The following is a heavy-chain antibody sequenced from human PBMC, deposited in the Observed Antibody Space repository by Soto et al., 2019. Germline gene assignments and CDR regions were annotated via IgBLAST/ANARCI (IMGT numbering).Heavy chain of an antibody. CDR1: GFTFSSYG. J-gene: IGHJ4*02. Sequence: GGSLRLSCAASGFTFSSYGMHWVRQAPGKGLEWVAVISYDGSNKYYADSVKGRFTISRDNSKNTLYLQMNSLRAEDTAVYYCAKDTAMVRVLDYWGQGTLVTVSS. V-gene: IGHV3-30*18. CDR3: AKDTAMVRVLDY. CDR2: ISYDGSNK. D-gene: IGHD5-18*01.